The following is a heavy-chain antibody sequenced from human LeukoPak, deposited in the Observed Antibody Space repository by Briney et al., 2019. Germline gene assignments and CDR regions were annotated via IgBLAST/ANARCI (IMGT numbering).Heavy chain of an antibody. J-gene: IGHJ6*03. CDR1: GYTFTGYY. Sequence: ASVKVSCKASGYTFTGYYMHWVRQAPGQGLEWMGWINPNSGGTNYAQKFQGRVTMTRDTSISTAYIELSRLRSEDTAVYYCARDFRDDSSGYPIMDVWGKGTTVTVSS. CDR2: INPNSGGT. CDR3: ARDFRDDSSGYPIMDV. D-gene: IGHD3-22*01. V-gene: IGHV1-2*02.